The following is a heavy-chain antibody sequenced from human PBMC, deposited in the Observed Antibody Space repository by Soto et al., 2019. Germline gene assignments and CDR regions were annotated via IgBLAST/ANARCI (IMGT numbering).Heavy chain of an antibody. CDR1: GASISSGGYS. CDR2: IYDRGTT. J-gene: IGHJ5*02. CDR3: ARGAQLLFDWFDP. D-gene: IGHD3-10*01. V-gene: IGHV4-30-2*06. Sequence: LSLTCSVSGASISSGGYSWNWIRQSPGKGLEWIGFIYDRGTTYYNPSLESRVTISVDGSKNQFSLNLTSLTAADTAVYYCARGAQLLFDWFDPWGQGSLVTVSS.